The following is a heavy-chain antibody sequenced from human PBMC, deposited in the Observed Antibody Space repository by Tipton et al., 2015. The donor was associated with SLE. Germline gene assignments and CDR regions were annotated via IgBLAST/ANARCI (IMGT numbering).Heavy chain of an antibody. V-gene: IGHV4-39*07. CDR2: SFYRGIT. CDR3: ARSLKGAFDM. CDR1: GGSISRSNYY. Sequence: TLSLTCTVSGGSISRSNYYWGWIRLPPGKGLEWIGCSFYRGITYYNPSLKSRVTISVDTSKNQFSLKLSSVTAADTAVYYCARSLKGAFDMWGQGTMVTVSS. J-gene: IGHJ3*02.